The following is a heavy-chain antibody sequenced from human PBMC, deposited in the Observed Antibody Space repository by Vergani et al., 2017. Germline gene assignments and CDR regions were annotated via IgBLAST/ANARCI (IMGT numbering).Heavy chain of an antibody. V-gene: IGHV3-74*02. CDR3: ARVYSTANWFDP. CDR1: GFTFSSYW. CDR2: INSDGSST. D-gene: IGHD6-13*01. Sequence: VQLVESGGGVVQPGRSLRLSCAASGFTFSSYWMHWVRQAPGKGLVWVSRINSDGSSTSYADSVKGRFTISRDNAKNTLYLQMNSLRAEDTAVYYCARVYSTANWFDPWGQGTLVTVSS. J-gene: IGHJ5*02.